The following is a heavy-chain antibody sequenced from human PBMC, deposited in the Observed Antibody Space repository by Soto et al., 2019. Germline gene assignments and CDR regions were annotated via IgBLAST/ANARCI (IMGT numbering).Heavy chain of an antibody. V-gene: IGHV4-34*01. D-gene: IGHD3-3*01. CDR2: IHHSGST. CDR3: ARGVDSWSGYLF. J-gene: IGHJ4*02. CDR1: GGSFDGYY. Sequence: KASETLSLTCALYGGSFDGYYWNWIRQSPGEGLEWIGEIHHSGSTKYNPSLKSRVSLSVDTSTKQFSLKMTSMTAADRGVYYCARGVDSWSGYLFWGQGTPVTVSS.